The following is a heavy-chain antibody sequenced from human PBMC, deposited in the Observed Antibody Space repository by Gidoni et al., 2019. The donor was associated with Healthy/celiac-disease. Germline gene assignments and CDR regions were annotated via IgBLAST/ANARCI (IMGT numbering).Heavy chain of an antibody. CDR1: GFTFSIYA. Sequence: EVQLLESGGGLVQPGGSLRLSCAASGFTFSIYAMSWVRQAPGKGLEWVSAISGSGGSTYYADSVKGRFTISRDNSKNTLYLQMNSLRAEDTAVYYCAKAGLYAYKLVIGDFDYWGQGTLVTVSS. J-gene: IGHJ4*02. D-gene: IGHD6-13*01. CDR3: AKAGLYAYKLVIGDFDY. CDR2: ISGSGGST. V-gene: IGHV3-23*01.